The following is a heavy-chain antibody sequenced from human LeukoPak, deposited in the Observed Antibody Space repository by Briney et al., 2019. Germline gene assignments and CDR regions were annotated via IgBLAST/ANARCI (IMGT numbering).Heavy chain of an antibody. CDR3: ARDRVLNGIARRDAFDI. J-gene: IGHJ3*02. V-gene: IGHV4-39*02. CDR2: ISYSGST. D-gene: IGHD2-8*02. Sequence: SETLSLTCTVSGGSISSSSYFWAWIRQPPGKGLEWIGSISYSGSTYYNPSLKSRVTISADTSKNQFSLTLSSVTAADTAAYYCARDRVLNGIARRDAFDIWGQGTMVTVSS. CDR1: GGSISSSSYF.